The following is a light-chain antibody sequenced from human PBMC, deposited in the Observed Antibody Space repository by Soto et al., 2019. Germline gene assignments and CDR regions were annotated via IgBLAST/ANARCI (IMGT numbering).Light chain of an antibody. J-gene: IGKJ1*01. CDR3: MQALQTPWT. Sequence: DIVMTQSPLSLPVTPGEPASISCRSSQSLLHSNGYNYLDWYLQKPGQSPQLLIYLGSNRASGVPHRFSGSGSGTDFTLKISTVEAEDVGVYYCMQALQTPWTFGQGTKVEIK. V-gene: IGKV2-28*01. CDR2: LGS. CDR1: QSLLHSNGYNY.